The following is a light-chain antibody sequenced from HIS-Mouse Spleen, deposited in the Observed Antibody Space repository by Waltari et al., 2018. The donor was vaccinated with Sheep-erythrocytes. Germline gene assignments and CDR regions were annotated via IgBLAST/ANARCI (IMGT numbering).Light chain of an antibody. CDR1: QSVSSY. CDR3: QQRSNWYT. CDR2: DAS. J-gene: IGKJ2*01. V-gene: IGKV3-11*01. Sequence: DIVLTQSPATLSLSPWERATLSCRASQSVSSYLAWYQQKPGQAPRLLIYDASNRATGIPARFSGSGSGTDFTLTISSLEPEDFAVYYCQQRSNWYTFGQGTKLEIK.